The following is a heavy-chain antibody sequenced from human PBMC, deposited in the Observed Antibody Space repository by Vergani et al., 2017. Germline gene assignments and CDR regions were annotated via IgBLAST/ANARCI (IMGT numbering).Heavy chain of an antibody. J-gene: IGHJ6*03. CDR3: ARKVYDFWSGYSGNYWYYYMDV. D-gene: IGHD3-3*01. Sequence: QVQLVESGGGLVKPGGSLRLSCAASGFTFSDYYMSWIRQAPGKGLEWVSYISSSSSYTNYADSVKGRFTISRDNAKNSLYLQMNSLRAEDTAVYYCARKVYDFWSGYSGNYWYYYMDVWGKGTTVTVSS. CDR2: ISSSSSYT. CDR1: GFTFSDYY. V-gene: IGHV3-11*06.